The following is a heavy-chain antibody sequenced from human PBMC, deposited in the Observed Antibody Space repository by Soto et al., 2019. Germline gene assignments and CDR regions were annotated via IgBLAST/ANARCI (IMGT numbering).Heavy chain of an antibody. D-gene: IGHD2-2*01. CDR1: GFTFSSYS. CDR2: ISSSSSTI. Sequence: GGSLRLSCAASGFTFSSYSMNWVRQAPWKGLEWVSYISSSSSTIYYADSVKGRFTISRDNAKNSLYLQMNSLRDEDTAVYYCARDGGYCSSTSCRNNYGMDVWGQGTTVTVSS. J-gene: IGHJ6*02. V-gene: IGHV3-48*02. CDR3: ARDGGYCSSTSCRNNYGMDV.